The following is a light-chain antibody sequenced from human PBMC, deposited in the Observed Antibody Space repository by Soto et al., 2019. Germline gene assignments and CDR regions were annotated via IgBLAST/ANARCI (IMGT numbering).Light chain of an antibody. CDR1: RSVRSY. J-gene: IGKJ5*01. Sequence: EIVLTQSPATLSLSPGERATLSCRASRSVRSYLAWYQQKPGQAPRLLIYDASNRAAGIPARFSGSGSETDFTLTISNLEPEDFAFYYCQQRYELPPITFGQGTRLEIK. V-gene: IGKV3-11*01. CDR3: QQRYELPPIT. CDR2: DAS.